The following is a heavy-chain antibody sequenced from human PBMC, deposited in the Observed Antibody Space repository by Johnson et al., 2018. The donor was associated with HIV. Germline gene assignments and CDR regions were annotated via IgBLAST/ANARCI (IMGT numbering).Heavy chain of an antibody. J-gene: IGHJ3*02. V-gene: IGHV3-11*04. CDR1: GFTFSDHY. Sequence: QVLLVESGGGLVKPGGSLRLSCAASGFTFSDHYMSWIRQAPGKGLEWVSYISSSGNTMYYADSVKGRFTISRDNAKNSLYLQMNSLRAEDRAVYYCARERNYGTHAAFDIWGQGTMVTVSS. CDR3: ARERNYGTHAAFDI. D-gene: IGHD1-7*01. CDR2: ISSSGNTM.